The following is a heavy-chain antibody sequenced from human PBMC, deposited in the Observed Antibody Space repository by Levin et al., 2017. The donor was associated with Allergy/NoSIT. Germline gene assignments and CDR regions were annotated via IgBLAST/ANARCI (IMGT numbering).Heavy chain of an antibody. CDR1: GFTFSSYA. CDR3: AKPASSWKIYDAFDI. Sequence: GASVKVSCAASGFTFSSYAMSWVRQAPGKGLEWVSAISGSGGSTYYADSVKGRFTISRDNSKNTLYLQMNSLRAEDTAVYYCAKPASSWKIYDAFDIWGQGTMVTVSS. J-gene: IGHJ3*02. D-gene: IGHD6-13*01. V-gene: IGHV3-23*01. CDR2: ISGSGGST.